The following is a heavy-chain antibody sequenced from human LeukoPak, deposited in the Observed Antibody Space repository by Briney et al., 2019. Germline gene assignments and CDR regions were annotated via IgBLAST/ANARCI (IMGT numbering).Heavy chain of an antibody. Sequence: GGSLRLSCAASEFTFSSYAMNWVRQAPGKGLEWVSAISGSGGSTYYADSVKGRFTISRDNSKNTLYLQMNSLRAEDTAVYYCATLNYDILTGYYRKFDYWGQGTLVTVSS. CDR2: ISGSGGST. D-gene: IGHD3-9*01. CDR1: EFTFSSYA. CDR3: ATLNYDILTGYYRKFDY. J-gene: IGHJ4*02. V-gene: IGHV3-23*01.